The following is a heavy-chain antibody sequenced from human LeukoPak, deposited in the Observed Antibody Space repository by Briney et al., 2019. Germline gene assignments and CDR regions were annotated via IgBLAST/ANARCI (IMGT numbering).Heavy chain of an antibody. J-gene: IGHJ4*02. CDR3: ARETPSTQNYYDSSGYYGT. Sequence: GGSLRLSCAASGFTFSSYAMSWVRQAPGKGLEWVSAISGSGGSTYYADSVKGRFTISRDNAKNSLYLQMNSLRAEDTAVYYCARETPSTQNYYDSSGYYGTWGQGTLVTVSS. CDR1: GFTFSSYA. D-gene: IGHD3-22*01. V-gene: IGHV3-23*01. CDR2: ISGSGGST.